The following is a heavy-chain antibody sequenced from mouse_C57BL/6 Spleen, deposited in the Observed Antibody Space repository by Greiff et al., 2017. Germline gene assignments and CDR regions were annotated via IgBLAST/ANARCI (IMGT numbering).Heavy chain of an antibody. J-gene: IGHJ4*01. D-gene: IGHD2-4*01. CDR1: GFSLTSSG. Sequence: QVQLQQSGPGLVQPSQSLSITCTVSGFSLTSSGVHWVRPSPGKGLEWLGVIWSGGSTDYNAAFISRLSISKDNSKSQVFFKMNSLQADDTAIYYCARRGMITTGYYAMDYWGQGTSVTVSS. V-gene: IGHV2-2*01. CDR3: ARRGMITTGYYAMDY. CDR2: IWSGGST.